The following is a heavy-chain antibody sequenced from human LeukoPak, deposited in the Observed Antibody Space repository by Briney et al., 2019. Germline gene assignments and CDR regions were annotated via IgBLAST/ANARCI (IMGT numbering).Heavy chain of an antibody. J-gene: IGHJ4*02. V-gene: IGHV3-30*18. CDR1: GFTFSSYG. D-gene: IGHD1-26*01. CDR3: AKVAGATIFDY. Sequence: GGSLRLSCAASGFTFSSYGMHWVRQAPGKGLEWVAVISYDGSNKYYADSVKGRFTISRDNSKNTLYLQMNSLRAEDTAVYYCAKVAGATIFDYWGQGTLVTVSS. CDR2: ISYDGSNK.